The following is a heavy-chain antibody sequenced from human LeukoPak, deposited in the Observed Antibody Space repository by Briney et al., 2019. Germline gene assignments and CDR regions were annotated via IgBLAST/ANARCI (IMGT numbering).Heavy chain of an antibody. CDR2: IYYSGST. CDR3: ARARGNFDY. V-gene: IGHV4-59*01. CDR1: GGSISSYY. D-gene: IGHD5-24*01. J-gene: IGHJ4*02. Sequence: SEALSLTCTVSGGSISSYYWSWIRQPPGKGLEWIGYIYYSGSTNYNPSLKSRVTISVDTSKNQFSLKLSSVTAADTAVYYCARARGNFDYWGQGTLVTVSS.